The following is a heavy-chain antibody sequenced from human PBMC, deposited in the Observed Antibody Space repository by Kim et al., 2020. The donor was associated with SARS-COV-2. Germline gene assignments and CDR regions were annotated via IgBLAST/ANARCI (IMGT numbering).Heavy chain of an antibody. CDR1: GDSVSSNSAA. V-gene: IGHV6-1*01. J-gene: IGHJ4*02. CDR2: TYYRSKWYN. D-gene: IGHD6-19*01. Sequence: SQTLSLTCAISGDSVSSNSAAWNWIRQSPSRGLEWLGRTYYRSKWYNDYAVSVKSRITINPDTSKNQFSLQLNSVTPEDTAVYYCARVKGRTIAVADYYFDYWGQGTLVTVSS. CDR3: ARVKGRTIAVADYYFDY.